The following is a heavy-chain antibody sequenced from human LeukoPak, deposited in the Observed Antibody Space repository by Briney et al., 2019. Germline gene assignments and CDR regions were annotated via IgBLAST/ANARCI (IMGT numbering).Heavy chain of an antibody. J-gene: IGHJ4*02. CDR3: ARDLPPLAAAGPFDY. V-gene: IGHV3-7*01. CDR1: GFTFSNYW. Sequence: GGSLRLSCAASGFTFSNYWMSWVRQAPGKGLEWVANIQQDGREKYYVDSVEGRFTISRDNAKNSLYLQMNSLRAEDTAVYYCARDLPPLAAAGPFDYWGQGILVTVSS. D-gene: IGHD6-13*01. CDR2: IQQDGREK.